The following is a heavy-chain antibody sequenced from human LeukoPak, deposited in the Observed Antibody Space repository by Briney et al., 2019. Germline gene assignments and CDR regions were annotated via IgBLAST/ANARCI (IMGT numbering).Heavy chain of an antibody. Sequence: PSETLSLTCTVSGGSISSSSHYWGWIRQPPGKGLEWIGSIYYSGSTYYNPSLKSRVTISVDTSKNQFSLKLSSVTAAGTAVYYCARHLLKAFTMGQFDPWGQGTLVTVSS. CDR3: ARHLLKAFTMGQFDP. J-gene: IGHJ5*02. D-gene: IGHD3-10*01. V-gene: IGHV4-39*01. CDR1: GGSISSSSHY. CDR2: IYYSGST.